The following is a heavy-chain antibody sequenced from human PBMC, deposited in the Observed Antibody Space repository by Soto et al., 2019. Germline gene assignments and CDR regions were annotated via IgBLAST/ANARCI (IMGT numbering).Heavy chain of an antibody. V-gene: IGHV4-34*01. CDR2: INHSGTT. Sequence: QVLLQQWGAGLLKPSETLSLTCAVSGGSFSGYYWTWIRQAPGKGLEWIGEINHSGTTNYNPSLKSRVSVSVDTSKNQFSLKLTPVTAADSGVYYCARGRRWGQSVKGLDSWGQGTLVAVSS. CDR1: GGSFSGYY. J-gene: IGHJ4*02. D-gene: IGHD3-16*01. CDR3: ARGRRWGQSVKGLDS.